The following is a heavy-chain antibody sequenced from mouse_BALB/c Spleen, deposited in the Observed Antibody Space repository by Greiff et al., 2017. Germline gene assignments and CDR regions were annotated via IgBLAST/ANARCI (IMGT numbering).Heavy chain of an antibody. V-gene: IGHV6-6*02. J-gene: IGHJ4*01. D-gene: IGHD2-1*01. Sequence: EVKLEESGGGLVQPGGSMKLSCVASGFTFSNYWMNWVRQSPEKGLEWVAEIRLKSNNYATHYAESVKGRFTISRDDSKSSVYLQMNNLRAEDTGIYYCTRWGNDAMDYWGQGTSVTVSS. CDR3: TRWGNDAMDY. CDR2: IRLKSNNYAT. CDR1: GFTFSNYW.